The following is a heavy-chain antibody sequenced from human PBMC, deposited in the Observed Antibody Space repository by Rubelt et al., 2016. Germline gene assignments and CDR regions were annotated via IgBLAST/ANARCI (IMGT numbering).Heavy chain of an antibody. D-gene: IGHD2-2*02. J-gene: IGHJ4*02. CDR1: GGSFSGYY. V-gene: IGHV4-34*01. CDR3: ARVQQGVPAAIAPSFDY. Sequence: QVQLQQWGAGLLKPSETLSLTCAVYGGSFSGYYWSWIRQPPGKGLEWIGEINHSGSTNYNPSLKSRCTISVDTSKNQFSLKLSAVTAADTAVYYCARVQQGVPAAIAPSFDYWGQGTLVTVSS. CDR2: INHSGST.